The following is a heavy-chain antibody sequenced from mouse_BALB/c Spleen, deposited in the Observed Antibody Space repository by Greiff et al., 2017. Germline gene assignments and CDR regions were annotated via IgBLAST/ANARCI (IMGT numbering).Heavy chain of an antibody. CDR2: IRNKANGYTT. V-gene: IGHV7-3*02. J-gene: IGHJ2*01. CDR1: GFTFTDYY. CDR3: ARAPMIPYCDY. D-gene: IGHD2-4*01. Sequence: EVQRVESGGGLVQPGGSLRLSCATSGFTFTDYYMSWVRQPPGKALEWLGFIRNKANGYTTEYSASVKGRFTISRDNSQSILYLQMNTLRAEDSATYYCARAPMIPYCDYWGQGTTLTVAS.